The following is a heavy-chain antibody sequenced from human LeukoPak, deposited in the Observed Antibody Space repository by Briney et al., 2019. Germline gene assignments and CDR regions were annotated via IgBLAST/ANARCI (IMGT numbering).Heavy chain of an antibody. CDR1: GFTFSSYA. D-gene: IGHD3-10*02. Sequence: GGSLRLSCAASGFTFSSYAMSWVRQAPGEGLEWVSSISGRGGSTYYADSVRGRFTISRDSSKNTLFLQMNSLRAEASAVYYCAKGWMFGDLLNCWGQGTLVTVSS. CDR2: ISGRGGST. V-gene: IGHV3-23*01. J-gene: IGHJ4*02. CDR3: AKGWMFGDLLNC.